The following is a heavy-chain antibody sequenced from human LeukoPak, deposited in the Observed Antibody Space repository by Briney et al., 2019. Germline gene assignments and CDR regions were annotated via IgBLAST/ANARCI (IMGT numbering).Heavy chain of an antibody. Sequence: AGSPRLSCSASAFTFSMYWMTWVRQAPGKGLEWVSTIKEDGSDKYYVDSVRGRFTISRDNAENSLYLQMNSLTAEDTAVYYCSRDFKGSGWAFDYWGQGTLVTVSS. CDR1: AFTFSMYW. V-gene: IGHV3-7*05. J-gene: IGHJ4*02. D-gene: IGHD6-19*01. CDR3: SRDFKGSGWAFDY. CDR2: IKEDGSDK.